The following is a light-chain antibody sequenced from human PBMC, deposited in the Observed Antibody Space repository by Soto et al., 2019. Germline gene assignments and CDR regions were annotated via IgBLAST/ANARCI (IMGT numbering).Light chain of an antibody. Sequence: QSVLTQPPSASGTPGQRVTISCSGSSSKIGSNYVYWYQQLPGTVPQLLIYRNSERPSGVPDRFSGSKSGTSASLAISGLRSEDEADYYCAAWDDSLSGVVFGGGTPLTVL. CDR3: AAWDDSLSGVV. CDR1: SSKIGSNY. CDR2: RNS. V-gene: IGLV1-47*01. J-gene: IGLJ2*01.